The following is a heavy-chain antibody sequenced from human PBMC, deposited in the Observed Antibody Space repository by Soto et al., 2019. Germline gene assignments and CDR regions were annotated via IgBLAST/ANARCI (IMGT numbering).Heavy chain of an antibody. CDR2: IYWDDDK. V-gene: IGHV2-5*02. J-gene: IGHJ6*02. CDR3: AHSFGGAVMGYYHHAIDV. CDR1: GFSRSTSGVG. D-gene: IGHD3-3*01. Sequence: QITLRESGPTLVKPTQTLTLTCTFSGFSRSTSGVGVAWIRQPPGKALEWLALIYWDDDKRYSPSLKSRLTITKDTANNQVVLTLTNMDPVDTATYFCAHSFGGAVMGYYHHAIDVWGQGPTVTVSS.